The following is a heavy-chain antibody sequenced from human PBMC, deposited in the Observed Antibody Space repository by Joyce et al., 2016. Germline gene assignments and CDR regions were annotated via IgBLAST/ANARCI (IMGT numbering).Heavy chain of an antibody. Sequence: EVQLVESGGGLVQPGGSLRLSCAASGFSFSGYWIHWVRQAPGKGLLWVSRINTEGSSTRFADAVKGRFTISRDNAKNTLYLQMNSLRAEYTAVYYCVRGISARPGGPNWFDPWGQGTLVTVSS. CDR2: INTEGSST. CDR3: VRGISARPGGPNWFDP. J-gene: IGHJ5*02. D-gene: IGHD6-6*01. CDR1: GFSFSGYW. V-gene: IGHV3-74*01.